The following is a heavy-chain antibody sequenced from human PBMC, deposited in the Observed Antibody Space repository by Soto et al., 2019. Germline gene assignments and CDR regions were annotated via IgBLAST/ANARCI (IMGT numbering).Heavy chain of an antibody. D-gene: IGHD1-20*01. CDR1: GGTFSSYA. CDR2: IIPIFGTA. CDR3: ARDAMYNWNGTSSY. V-gene: IGHV1-69*01. Sequence: QVQLVQSGAEVKKPGSSVKVSCKASGGTFSSYAISWVRQAPGQGLEWMGGIIPIFGTANYAQKFQGRVTITADESTSTDYMELSSLRSEDTAEYYCARDAMYNWNGTSSYWRQGTLVTVSS. J-gene: IGHJ4*02.